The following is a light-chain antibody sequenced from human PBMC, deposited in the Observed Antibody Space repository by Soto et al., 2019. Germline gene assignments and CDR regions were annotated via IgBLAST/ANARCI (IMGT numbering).Light chain of an antibody. V-gene: IGKV1-5*01. CDR3: QQYNSYLS. Sequence: IEMTQYPSTVSASVGARVTITCRASQRVYNWLAWYQQKPGKAPKLLISSVSTLESGVPSRFSGSGSGTEFTLAISSLQPEDLDTYYRQQYNSYLSFVPGTKVEI. J-gene: IGKJ3*01. CDR1: QRVYNW. CDR2: SVS.